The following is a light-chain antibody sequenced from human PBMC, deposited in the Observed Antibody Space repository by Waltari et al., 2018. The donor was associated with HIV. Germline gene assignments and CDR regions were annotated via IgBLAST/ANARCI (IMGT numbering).Light chain of an antibody. J-gene: IGKJ4*01. V-gene: IGKV2-28*01. CDR1: QSLLYYNGYNY. Sequence: EIVVTQSPLSLPVTPGEPASISCRSSQSLLYYNGYNYLDWYLPRPGQSTQLLIYLGSNRASGVPERFSGSGSGTDFTLKISRVEAEDVGVYYCMQALHSPMLTFGGGTKVEIK. CDR2: LGS. CDR3: MQALHSPMLT.